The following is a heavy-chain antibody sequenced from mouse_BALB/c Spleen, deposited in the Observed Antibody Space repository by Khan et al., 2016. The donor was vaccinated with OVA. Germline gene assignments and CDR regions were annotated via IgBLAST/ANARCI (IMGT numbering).Heavy chain of an antibody. CDR1: GYTFTTYW. CDR3: ARDRIDY. CDR2: INPSSGYT. V-gene: IGHV1-7*01. Sequence: QVQLQQSGAELAKPGASVKMSCKASGYTFTTYWIHCVKQRPGQGLEWLGYINPSSGYTYYNPTFNDKATLTTDKSSSTAYMQLSSLTSEDSAVYYCARDRIDYWGQGTTLTVSS. J-gene: IGHJ2*01.